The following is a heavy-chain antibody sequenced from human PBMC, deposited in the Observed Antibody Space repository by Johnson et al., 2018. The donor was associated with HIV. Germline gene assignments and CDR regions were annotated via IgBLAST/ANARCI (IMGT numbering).Heavy chain of an antibody. J-gene: IGHJ3*02. CDR3: ARDASYYGSANDAFDI. CDR2: IYSGGST. Sequence: MQLVESGGGLVQPGGSLRLSCAASGFTFSSYAMSWVRQAPGKGLEWVSVIYSGGSTYYADSVKGRFTISRDNSKNTLYLQMNSLRAEDTAVYYCARDASYYGSANDAFDIWGQGTMVTVSS. V-gene: IGHV3-66*01. D-gene: IGHD3-10*01. CDR1: GFTFSSYA.